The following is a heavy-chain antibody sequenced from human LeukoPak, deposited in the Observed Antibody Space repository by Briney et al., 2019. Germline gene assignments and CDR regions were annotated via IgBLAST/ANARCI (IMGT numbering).Heavy chain of an antibody. CDR1: GGTFSSYA. D-gene: IGHD1-26*01. CDR3: ARGQWELLNNWFDP. CDR2: IIPIFGTA. V-gene: IGHV1-69*05. Sequence: GASVKVSCKASGGTFSSYAISWVRQAPGQGLEWMGGIIPIFGTANYAQKFQGRVTITRNTSISTAYMELSSLRSEDTAVYYCARGQWELLNNWFDPWGQGTLVTVSS. J-gene: IGHJ5*02.